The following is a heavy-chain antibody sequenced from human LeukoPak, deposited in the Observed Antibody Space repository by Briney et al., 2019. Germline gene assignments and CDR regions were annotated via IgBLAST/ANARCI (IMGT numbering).Heavy chain of an antibody. CDR2: IYTRGST. D-gene: IGHD5-18*01. V-gene: IGHV4-4*07. J-gene: IGHJ4*02. Sequence: SETLPLTCTVSGGSINNYYWSWIRQPAGKGLEWIGRIYTRGSTNYNPSLKSRVTISVDRSKNQFSLRLSSVTAADTAVYYCARGSGYSYAQGYFDYWGQGTLVTVSS. CDR3: ARGSGYSYAQGYFDY. CDR1: GGSINNYY.